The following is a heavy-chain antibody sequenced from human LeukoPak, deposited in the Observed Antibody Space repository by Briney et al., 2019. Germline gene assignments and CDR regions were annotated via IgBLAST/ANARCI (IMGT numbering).Heavy chain of an antibody. Sequence: GGSLRLSCAASGFTFSSYEMNWVRQAPGKGLEWVSYISSSGSTIYYADSVKGRFTISRDNAKNSLYLQMNSLRAEDTAVYYLAKGNVGTGAWNGASLRGWFDPWGQGTLVTVSS. D-gene: IGHD3-3*01. J-gene: IGHJ5*02. CDR3: AKGNVGTGAWNGASLRGWFDP. CDR1: GFTFSSYE. V-gene: IGHV3-48*03. CDR2: ISSSGSTI.